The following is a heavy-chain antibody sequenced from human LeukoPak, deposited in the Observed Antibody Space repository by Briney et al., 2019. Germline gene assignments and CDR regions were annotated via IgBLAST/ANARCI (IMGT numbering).Heavy chain of an antibody. CDR1: GGSISSGVYS. J-gene: IGHJ5*02. D-gene: IGHD2-15*01. V-gene: IGHV4-30-2*01. CDR3: ARGPRVGCSGGSCYSHWFDP. Sequence: PSQTLSLTCAVSGGSISSGVYSWSWIRQPPGKGLEWIGYIYHSGSTYYNPSLKSRVTISVDRSKNQFSLKLSSVTAADTAVYYCARGPRVGCSGGSCYSHWFDPWGQGTLVTVSS. CDR2: IYHSGST.